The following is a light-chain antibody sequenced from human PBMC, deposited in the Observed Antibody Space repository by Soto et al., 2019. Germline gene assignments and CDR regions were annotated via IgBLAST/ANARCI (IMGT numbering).Light chain of an antibody. CDR2: ANN. J-gene: IGLJ2*01. Sequence: QSVLTQPPSVSGAPGQRVTISCTGIGAGSEVHWYQQLPGIAPKLLIFANNNRPSGVPDRFSGPKSGTSASLAITGLQAEDEADYYCQSYDSSLSGSVLFGGGTKLTVL. CDR3: QSYDSSLSGSVL. V-gene: IGLV1-40*01. CDR1: GAGSE.